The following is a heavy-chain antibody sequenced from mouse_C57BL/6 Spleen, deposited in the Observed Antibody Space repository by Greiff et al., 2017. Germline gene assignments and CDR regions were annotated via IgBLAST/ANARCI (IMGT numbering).Heavy chain of an antibody. V-gene: IGHV1-67*01. Sequence: QVQLQQSGPELVRPGVSVKISCKGSGYTFTDYAMHWVKQSHAKSLEWIGVISTYYGDASYNQKFKDKATMTVDKSSSTAYMELARLTSEDSAVYYLARRNYYCNYVPVDDWGQGTTLTVSS. J-gene: IGHJ2*01. CDR1: GYTFTDYA. CDR2: ISTYYGDA. D-gene: IGHD2-1*01. CDR3: ARRNYYCNYVPVDD.